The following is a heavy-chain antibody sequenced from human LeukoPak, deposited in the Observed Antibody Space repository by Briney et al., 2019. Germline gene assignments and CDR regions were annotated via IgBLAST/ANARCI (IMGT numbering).Heavy chain of an antibody. CDR3: TRDSQGSGTYSTDH. Sequence: PGGSLRLSCVASGFTFSSSWRSWVRQGPGKGPEWVANMNQDGSRKYYVDSVKGRFTISRDNAKNSLFLQMNGLRDEDTAVYYCTRDSQGSGTYSTDHWGQGTLVTVSS. D-gene: IGHD3-10*01. V-gene: IGHV3-7*01. CDR2: MNQDGSRK. CDR1: GFTFSSSW. J-gene: IGHJ4*02.